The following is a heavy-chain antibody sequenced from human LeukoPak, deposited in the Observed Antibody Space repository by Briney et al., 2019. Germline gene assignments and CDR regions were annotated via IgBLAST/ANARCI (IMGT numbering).Heavy chain of an antibody. D-gene: IGHD3-3*01. J-gene: IGHJ4*02. V-gene: IGHV3-23*01. CDR2: ISGSGGST. CDR3: ARDQPYYGFEY. Sequence: TGGSLRLSCAASGFTFSSYAMSWVRQAPGKGLEWVSAISGSGGSTYYADSVKGRFTISRDNSKNTLYLQMSSLRAEDTAVYYCARDQPYYGFEYWGQGTLVTVSS. CDR1: GFTFSSYA.